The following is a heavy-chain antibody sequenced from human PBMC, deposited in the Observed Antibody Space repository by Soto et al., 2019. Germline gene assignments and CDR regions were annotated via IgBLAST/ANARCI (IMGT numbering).Heavy chain of an antibody. CDR3: ASDGYRCTSTRCSPWPDTHFDL. CDR1: GYTFTNYG. V-gene: IGHV1-18*01. CDR2: ISPYNANT. J-gene: IGHJ2*01. Sequence: QVQLVQSGDEVKKPGASVKVSCKASGYTFTNYGISWVRQAPGQGLEWMGWISPYNANTKYPQKLQGRVTMTTDPSTRTSYMELRSLTSDDTAVYFCASDGYRCTSTRCSPWPDTHFDLWGRGTLVTVSS. D-gene: IGHD2-2*01.